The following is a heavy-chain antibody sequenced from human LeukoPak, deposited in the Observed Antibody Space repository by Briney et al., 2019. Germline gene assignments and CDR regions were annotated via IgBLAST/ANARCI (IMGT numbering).Heavy chain of an antibody. CDR1: GFTFSSYG. D-gene: IGHD4-11*01. CDR3: AKDSADGSNFYFDY. J-gene: IGHJ4*02. CDR2: IRYDGSNK. Sequence: GGSLRLSCAASGFTFSSYGIHWVRQAPGKGLEWVAFIRYDGSNKYYADSVKGRFTISRDNSKNTLYLQMNSLRAEDTAVYYCAKDSADGSNFYFDYWGQGTLVTVSS. V-gene: IGHV3-30*02.